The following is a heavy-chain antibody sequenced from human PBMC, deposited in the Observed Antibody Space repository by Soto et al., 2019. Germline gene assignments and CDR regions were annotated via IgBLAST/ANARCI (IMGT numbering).Heavy chain of an antibody. V-gene: IGHV1-46*02. CDR1: GYIFKNYN. D-gene: IGHD3-3*01. CDR3: ARDLTSGNY. Sequence: QVQLVQSGAEVKKPGASVKISCETSGYIFKNYNIHWVRQAPGQGLEWMAIFNPFSGATNYEQSMQRSVTATMDMSTSTVYMELNNLRSEDTAMYYCARDLTSGNYWGQGTLISVSS. J-gene: IGHJ4*01. CDR2: FNPFSGAT.